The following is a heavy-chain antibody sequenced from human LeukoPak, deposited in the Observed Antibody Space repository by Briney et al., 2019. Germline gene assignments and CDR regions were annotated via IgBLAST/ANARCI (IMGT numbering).Heavy chain of an antibody. CDR1: GFTLSDHY. J-gene: IGHJ4*02. CDR3: ARGHWGLDY. D-gene: IGHD7-27*01. V-gene: IGHV3-11*01. Sequence: PGGSLRLSCAASGFTLSDHYMSWIRQAPGKGLEWVSYISNDGTTIYYADSVKGRFTTSRDNARNSLYLQMSSLRADDTAVYFCARGHWGLDYWGQETLVTVSS. CDR2: ISNDGTTI.